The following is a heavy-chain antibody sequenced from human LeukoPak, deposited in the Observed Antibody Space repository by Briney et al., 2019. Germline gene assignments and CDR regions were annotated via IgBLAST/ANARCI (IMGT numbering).Heavy chain of an antibody. D-gene: IGHD6-13*01. Sequence: PGGSLRLSCAASGFTFSSYAMSWVRQAPGKGLEWVSAISGSGGSTYYADSVKGRFTISRDNSKNTLYVQMNSLRAEDTAVYYCAKPARIAAAGYWYFDLWGRGTLVTVSS. CDR2: ISGSGGST. V-gene: IGHV3-23*01. CDR3: AKPARIAAAGYWYFDL. CDR1: GFTFSSYA. J-gene: IGHJ2*01.